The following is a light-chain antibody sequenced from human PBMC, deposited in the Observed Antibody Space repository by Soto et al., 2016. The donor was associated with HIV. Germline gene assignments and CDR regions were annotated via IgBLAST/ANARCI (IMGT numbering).Light chain of an antibody. CDR1: QSISNW. CDR2: KAS. V-gene: IGKV1-5*03. Sequence: DIQMTQSPSTLSASVGDRVTITCRASQSISNWLAWYQRKPGEAPKLLIYKASSLQSGVPSRFSGSGSGTEFTLTISSLQPDDSASYYCQQYNTYSVTFGQGTRLEIK. CDR3: QQYNTYSVT. J-gene: IGKJ5*01.